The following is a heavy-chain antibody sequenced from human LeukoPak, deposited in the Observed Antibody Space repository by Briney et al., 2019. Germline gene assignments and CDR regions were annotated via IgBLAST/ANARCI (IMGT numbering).Heavy chain of an antibody. CDR3: ARQGDSGWYYFDY. V-gene: IGHV4-4*02. CDR1: GGSISSSNW. CDR2: IYHSGST. Sequence: PSGTLSLTCAVSGGSISSSNWWSWVRQPPGKGLEWIGEIYHSGSTNYNPSLKSRVTISVDKSKIQFSLKLTSVTAADTAAYYCARQGDSGWYYFDYWGQGTLVTVSS. J-gene: IGHJ4*02. D-gene: IGHD6-19*01.